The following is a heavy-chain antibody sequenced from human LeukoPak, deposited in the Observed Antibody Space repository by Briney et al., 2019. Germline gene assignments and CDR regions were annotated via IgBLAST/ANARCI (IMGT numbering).Heavy chain of an antibody. D-gene: IGHD6-13*01. J-gene: IGHJ4*02. CDR2: IYYSGST. CDR1: GGSISSYY. CDR3: ARHVGSSSWQNFDY. Sequence: SETLSLTCTVSGGSISSYYWSWIRQPPGKGLEWIGYIYYSGSTNYNPSLKSRVTISVDTSKNQFSLKLSSVTAAATAVYYCARHVGSSSWQNFDYWGQGTLVTVSS. V-gene: IGHV4-59*08.